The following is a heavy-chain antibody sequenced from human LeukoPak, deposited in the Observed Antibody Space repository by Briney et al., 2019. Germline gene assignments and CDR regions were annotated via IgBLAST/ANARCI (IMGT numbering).Heavy chain of an antibody. D-gene: IGHD3-3*02. CDR1: GFTSSSYC. Sequence: PGRSLRLSCAASGFTSSSYCTHWVRQAPGKGLVWVSRINSDGSSTSSADSVKGRSTISRDNAKNALYLQMNRLRAEDTAVYYCARELAPPSAYYYYGMDVWGQGTTVTVSS. CDR2: INSDGSST. V-gene: IGHV3-74*01. CDR3: ARELAPPSAYYYYGMDV. J-gene: IGHJ6*02.